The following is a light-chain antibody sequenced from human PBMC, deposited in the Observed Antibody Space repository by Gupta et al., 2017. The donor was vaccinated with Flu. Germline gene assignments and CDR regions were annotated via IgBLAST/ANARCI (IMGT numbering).Light chain of an antibody. V-gene: IGKV1-33*01. CDR3: QQYENLLLT. J-gene: IGKJ4*01. Sequence: DIQMTQSPSSLSASVGDRVTITCQASQDISNYLNWYQQKPGKAPKLLIYDASNLETGVPSRFSGSGSGTDFTCTISSLQPEDIATYDCQQYENLLLTCGGGPKVAIK. CDR1: QDISNY. CDR2: DAS.